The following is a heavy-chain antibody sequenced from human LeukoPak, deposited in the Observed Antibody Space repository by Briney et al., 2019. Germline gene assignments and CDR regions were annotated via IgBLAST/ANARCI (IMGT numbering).Heavy chain of an antibody. CDR1: GYTFTSYD. V-gene: IGHV1-8*01. Sequence: ASVKVSCKASGYTFTSYDINWVRQATGHGLEWMGWMNPNSGNTGYAQKFQGRVTMTRNTSISTAYMELSSLRSEDTAVYYCARSYGGYGRSEFDYWGQGTLVTVSS. CDR3: ARSYGGYGRSEFDY. D-gene: IGHD5-12*01. J-gene: IGHJ4*02. CDR2: MNPNSGNT.